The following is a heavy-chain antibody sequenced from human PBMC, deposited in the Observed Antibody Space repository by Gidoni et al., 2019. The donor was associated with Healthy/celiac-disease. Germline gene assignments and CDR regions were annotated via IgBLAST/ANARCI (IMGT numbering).Heavy chain of an antibody. J-gene: IGHJ4*02. CDR2: INHSGST. CDR3: ASLTIDY. Sequence: LHSPGKGLEWIGEINHSGSTNYNPSLKSRVTISVDTSKNQFSLKLSSVTAADTAVYYCASLTIDYWGQGTLVTVSS. V-gene: IGHV4-34*01. D-gene: IGHD3-9*01.